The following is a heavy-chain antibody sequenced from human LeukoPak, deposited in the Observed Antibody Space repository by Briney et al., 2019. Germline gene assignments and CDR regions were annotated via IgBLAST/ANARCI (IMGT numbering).Heavy chain of an antibody. CDR2: FSTSGSPI. V-gene: IGHV3-11*01. Sequence: GGSLRLSCAASGFTFSDYYMSWIRQAPGKGLEWVSYFSTSGSPIYYTDSVKGRFTISRDNAKNSLYLQMNSLRAEDTAVYYCATATPRGMDVWGQGTTVTVSS. CDR3: ATATPRGMDV. J-gene: IGHJ6*02. CDR1: GFTFSDYY.